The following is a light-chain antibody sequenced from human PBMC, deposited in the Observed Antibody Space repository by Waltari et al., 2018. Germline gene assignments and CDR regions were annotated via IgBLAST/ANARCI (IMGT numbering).Light chain of an antibody. Sequence: QSVMTQPPSASGTPGQRASISCSGTASNIGRNYVHWYRQVPGTAPQLLIYTNNRRPSGVPDRFSASKSDSLASLVIAGLQSEDEADYYCAAWDDSLRGLVFGTGTQVTV. J-gene: IGLJ1*01. CDR3: AAWDDSLRGLV. V-gene: IGLV1-47*01. CDR1: ASNIGRNY. CDR2: TNN.